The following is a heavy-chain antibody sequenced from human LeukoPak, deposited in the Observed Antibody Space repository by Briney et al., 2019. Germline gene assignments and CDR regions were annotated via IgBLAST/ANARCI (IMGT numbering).Heavy chain of an antibody. V-gene: IGHV4-34*01. CDR1: GGSFSDYY. J-gene: IGHJ3*02. Sequence: SETLSLTCAVYGGSFSDYYWSWIRQPPGKGLEWIGEINHSGSTNYNPSLKSRVTISVDTSKNQFSLKLSSVTAADTAVYYCASPIAARRHAFDIWGQGTMVTVSS. CDR3: ASPIAARRHAFDI. CDR2: INHSGST. D-gene: IGHD6-6*01.